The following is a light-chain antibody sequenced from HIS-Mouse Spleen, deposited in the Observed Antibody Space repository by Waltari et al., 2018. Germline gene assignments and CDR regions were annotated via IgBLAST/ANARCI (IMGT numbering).Light chain of an antibody. Sequence: QSVLTQPPSASGTPGQRVTLSCSGSSSNIGSNYVYCYHHLPVPAPKLLLYRNHQRPSGVPDRFSGSKSGTSASLAISGLRSEDEADYYCAAWDDSLSGPVFGGGTKLTVL. CDR1: SSNIGSNY. CDR3: AAWDDSLSGPV. CDR2: RNH. V-gene: IGLV1-47*01. J-gene: IGLJ3*02.